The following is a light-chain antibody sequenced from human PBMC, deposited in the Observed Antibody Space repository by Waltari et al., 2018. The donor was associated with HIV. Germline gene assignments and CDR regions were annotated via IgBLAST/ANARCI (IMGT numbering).Light chain of an antibody. CDR2: EVY. CDR1: SREVGGYNY. V-gene: IGLV2-8*01. J-gene: IGLJ2*01. Sequence: QSALTQPPSASGSPGQSVTISCPGTSREVGGYNYVSWHQQPPGDAPKVVIFEVYKRPSGVPDRLSGSKSGNTASLTVSGLQADDEATYYCASYAGRNNLVFGGGTKLTVL. CDR3: ASYAGRNNLV.